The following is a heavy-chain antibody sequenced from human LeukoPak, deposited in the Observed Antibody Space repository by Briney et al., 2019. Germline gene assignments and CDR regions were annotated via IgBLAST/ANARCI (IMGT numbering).Heavy chain of an antibody. CDR1: GFTFSSYA. Sequence: GGSLRLSCAASGFTFSSYAMSWVRRAPGKGLEWVSSIGGSGGSTYYADSVKGRFTISRDNSKNTLYLQMNSLRVEDTAVYYCARADRYGTTWYGRVDYWGQGTLVTVSS. J-gene: IGHJ4*02. CDR3: ARADRYGTTWYGRVDY. V-gene: IGHV3-23*01. D-gene: IGHD6-13*01. CDR2: IGGSGGST.